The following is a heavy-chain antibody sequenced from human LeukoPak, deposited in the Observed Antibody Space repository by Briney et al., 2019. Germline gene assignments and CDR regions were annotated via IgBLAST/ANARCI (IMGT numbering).Heavy chain of an antibody. Sequence: VASVKVSCKASGYTFTGYYMHWVRQAPGQGLEWMGWINPNSGGTNYAQKFQGRVTMTRDTSISTAYMELSRLRSDDTAVYYCARAPPHQPTTRQTIAAAGQLRGDYWGQGTLVTVSS. V-gene: IGHV1-2*02. CDR3: ARAPPHQPTTRQTIAAAGQLRGDY. J-gene: IGHJ4*02. D-gene: IGHD6-13*01. CDR2: INPNSGGT. CDR1: GYTFTGYY.